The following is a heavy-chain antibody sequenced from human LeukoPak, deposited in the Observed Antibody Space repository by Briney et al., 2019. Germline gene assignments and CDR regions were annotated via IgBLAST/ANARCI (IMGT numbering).Heavy chain of an antibody. D-gene: IGHD5-18*01. J-gene: IGHJ4*02. V-gene: IGHV3-74*01. CDR1: GLTLSGQW. CDR2: INGDASST. Sequence: GGSLRLSCAASGLTLSGQWMHWVRQAPGKGLVWDSRINGDASSTSYADSVKGRFTISRDNAKSTLYLQMNSLRVEDTAVYYCARARGNTYGYFEYWGQGTLVTVSS. CDR3: ARARGNTYGYFEY.